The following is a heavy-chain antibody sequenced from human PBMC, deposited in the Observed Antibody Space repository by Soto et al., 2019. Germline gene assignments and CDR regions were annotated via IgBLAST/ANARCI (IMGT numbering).Heavy chain of an antibody. Sequence: PGGSLGLPCAAPGYPFGSYPMCWVRQAPGKGLDWFSSISGSAISTYYADSVKGRFTISRDNSKNTLYLQMNSLRADDTAVYYCAKDYGDYRDYWGQGTLVTVSS. CDR3: AKDYGDYRDY. J-gene: IGHJ4*02. V-gene: IGHV3-23*01. CDR1: GYPFGSYP. CDR2: ISGSAIST. D-gene: IGHD4-17*01.